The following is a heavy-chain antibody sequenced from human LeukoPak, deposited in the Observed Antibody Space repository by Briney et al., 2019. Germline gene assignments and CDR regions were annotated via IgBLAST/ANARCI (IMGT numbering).Heavy chain of an antibody. CDR2: INSRSSTI. V-gene: IGHV3-48*02. D-gene: IGHD6-13*01. J-gene: IGHJ4*02. CDR1: GFTFGTYS. Sequence: GGSLRLSCAASGFTFGTYSINWVRQAPGKGLEWVSYINSRSSTIYYADSVKGRFTISRDNAKNSLYLQMNSLRDEDTAVYYCATRAASGSGFDYWSQGTLVTVS. CDR3: ATRAASGSGFDY.